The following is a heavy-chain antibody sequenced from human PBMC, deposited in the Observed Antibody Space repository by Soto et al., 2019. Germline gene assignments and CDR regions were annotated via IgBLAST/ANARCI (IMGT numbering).Heavy chain of an antibody. CDR2: IWYDGSNK. J-gene: IGHJ6*02. V-gene: IGHV3-33*01. CDR1: GYTFTGYY. Sequence: QVQLVQSGAEVKKPGASVKVSCKASGYTFTGYYMHWVRQAPGQGLEWVAVIWYDGSNKYYADSVKGRFTISRDNSKNTLYLQMNSLRAEDTAVYYCARGVGATSYYYYGMDVWGQGTTVTVSS. CDR3: ARGVGATSYYYYGMDV. D-gene: IGHD1-26*01.